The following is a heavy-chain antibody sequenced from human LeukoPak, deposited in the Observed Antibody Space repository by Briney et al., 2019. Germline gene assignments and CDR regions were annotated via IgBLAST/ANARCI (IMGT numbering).Heavy chain of an antibody. CDR3: AREGRYSSYSMDV. V-gene: IGHV1-18*01. CDR2: ISSYNGNT. CDR1: GCTFTSYD. J-gene: IGHJ6*03. D-gene: IGHD1-26*01. Sequence: ASVKVSCRAAGCTFTSYDISWVRQAPGQGLEWMGWISSYNGNTNYAQKLQGRVTMTTDTSTSTAYMELRSLRSDDPAVYYCAREGRYSSYSMDVWGKGTTVTVSS.